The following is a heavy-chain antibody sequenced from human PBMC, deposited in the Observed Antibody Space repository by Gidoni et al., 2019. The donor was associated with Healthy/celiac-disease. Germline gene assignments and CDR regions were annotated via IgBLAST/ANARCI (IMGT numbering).Heavy chain of an antibody. CDR3: ARVERAMGSFDY. V-gene: IGHV3-30-3*01. Sequence: QVQLVEAGGGVVQPGTSLRLSCAASGFTFSSYAMHWVRQAPGKGLEWVAVIAYDGSNKYYADSVKGRFTISRDNSTITLYLQMNSLRAEDTAVYYCARVERAMGSFDYWGQVTLVTVSS. CDR2: IAYDGSNK. CDR1: GFTFSSYA. J-gene: IGHJ4*02. D-gene: IGHD5-18*01.